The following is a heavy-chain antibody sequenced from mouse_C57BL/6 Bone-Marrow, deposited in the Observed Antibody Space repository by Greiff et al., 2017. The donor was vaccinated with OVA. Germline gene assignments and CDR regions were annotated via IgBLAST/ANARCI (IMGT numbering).Heavy chain of an antibody. CDR2: IDPSDSYT. V-gene: IGHV1-69*01. Sequence: VQLQQPGAELVMPGASVKLSCKASGYTFTSYWMHWVKQRPGQGLEWIGEIDPSDSYTNYNQKFKGKSTLTVDKSSSTAYMQLSSLTSEDSAVYYCARSRPDDVDYWGQGTTLTVSS. CDR3: ARSRPDDVDY. J-gene: IGHJ2*01. CDR1: GYTFTSYW. D-gene: IGHD2-12*01.